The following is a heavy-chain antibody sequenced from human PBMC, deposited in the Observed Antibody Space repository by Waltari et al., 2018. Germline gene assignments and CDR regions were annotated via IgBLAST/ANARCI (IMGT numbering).Heavy chain of an antibody. J-gene: IGHJ4*02. CDR2: IKQDGSEK. CDR3: ARVGQWLATTYYFDY. CDR1: GFTFSSYW. D-gene: IGHD6-19*01. V-gene: IGHV3-7*01. Sequence: EVQLVESGGGLVQPGGSLRLSCAASGFTFSSYWMSWVRQAPGKGLEWGANIKQDGSEKYYVDSVKGRFTISRDNAKNSLYLQMNSLRAEDTAVYYCARVGQWLATTYYFDYWGQGTLVTVSS.